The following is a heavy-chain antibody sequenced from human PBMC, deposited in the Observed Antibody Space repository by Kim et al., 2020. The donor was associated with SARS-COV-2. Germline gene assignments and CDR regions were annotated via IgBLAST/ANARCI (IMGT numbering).Heavy chain of an antibody. Sequence: GGSLRLSCAASGFTFDDYAMHWVRQAPGKGLEWVSLISGDAGSTYYADSVKGRFTISRDNSKNSLYLQMSSLRTEDTALYYCARQAVDWLFDLFDFWGQGTLVTVSS. D-gene: IGHD3-9*01. J-gene: IGHJ4*02. CDR3: ARQAVDWLFDLFDF. CDR1: GFTFDDYA. V-gene: IGHV3-43*02. CDR2: ISGDAGST.